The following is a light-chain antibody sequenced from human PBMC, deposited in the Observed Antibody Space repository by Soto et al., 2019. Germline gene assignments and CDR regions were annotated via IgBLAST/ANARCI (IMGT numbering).Light chain of an antibody. Sequence: EIVLTQSPGTLSLSPGERATLSCRASQIVSSSYLAWYQQKPGQAPRLLIYGASSRATGIPDRFSGSGSGTDVTLTISRLEPEDFAVYYCQQYGSSPTFGGGTKVEIK. J-gene: IGKJ4*01. CDR3: QQYGSSPT. V-gene: IGKV3-20*01. CDR2: GAS. CDR1: QIVSSSY.